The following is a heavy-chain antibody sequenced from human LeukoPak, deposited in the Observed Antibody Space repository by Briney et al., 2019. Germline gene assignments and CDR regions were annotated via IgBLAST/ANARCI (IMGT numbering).Heavy chain of an antibody. Sequence: GGSLRLSCAASGFTFSSYGMHWVRQAPGKGLEWVANIKQDGSEKYYVDSVKGRFTISRDNAKNSLYLQMNSLRAEDTAVYYCARPLHSSGWYLGYWGQGTLVTVSS. CDR2: IKQDGSEK. J-gene: IGHJ4*02. V-gene: IGHV3-7*01. CDR3: ARPLHSSGWYLGY. CDR1: GFTFSSYG. D-gene: IGHD6-19*01.